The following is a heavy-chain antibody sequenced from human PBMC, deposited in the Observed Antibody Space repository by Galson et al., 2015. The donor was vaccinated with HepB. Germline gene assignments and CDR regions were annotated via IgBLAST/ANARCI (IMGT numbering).Heavy chain of an antibody. V-gene: IGHV3-64D*06. CDR2: ISTNGGST. D-gene: IGHD2-21*02. CDR3: AKVRGLGDHYYFFEY. Sequence: SLRLSCAASGFTFSSYALHWVRQAPGKGLEYVSTISTNGGSTYFADFVKGRFTISRDNSENTLYLEMSSLRNEDTAVYYCAKVRGLGDHYYFFEYWGQGTLVTVSS. J-gene: IGHJ4*02. CDR1: GFTFSSYA.